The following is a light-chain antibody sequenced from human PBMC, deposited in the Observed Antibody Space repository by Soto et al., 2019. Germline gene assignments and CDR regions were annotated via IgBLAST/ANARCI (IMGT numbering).Light chain of an antibody. Sequence: QSALTQPASVSGSPRQSITISCTGTSSDVGSYTLASWYQQHPGKAPKLMIYEGSKRPSGVSNRFSGSKSGNTASLTISGLQAEDEADYYCCSYAGSDTWVFGGGTQLTVL. CDR2: EGS. V-gene: IGLV2-23*01. CDR1: SSDVGSYTL. J-gene: IGLJ3*02. CDR3: CSYAGSDTWV.